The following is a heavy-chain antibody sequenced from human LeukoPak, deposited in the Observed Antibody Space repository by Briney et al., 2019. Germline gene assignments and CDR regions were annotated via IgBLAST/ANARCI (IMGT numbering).Heavy chain of an antibody. CDR3: ARGRGWDIVVVPAAPGNWFDP. Sequence: SETLSLTCAVYGGSFSGYYWSWIRQPPGKGLEWIGEINHSGSTNYNPSLKSRVTISVDTSKNQFSLKLSSVTAADTAVYYCARGRGWDIVVVPAAPGNWFDPWGQGTLVTVSS. CDR2: INHSGST. V-gene: IGHV4-34*01. D-gene: IGHD2-2*01. CDR1: GGSFSGYY. J-gene: IGHJ5*02.